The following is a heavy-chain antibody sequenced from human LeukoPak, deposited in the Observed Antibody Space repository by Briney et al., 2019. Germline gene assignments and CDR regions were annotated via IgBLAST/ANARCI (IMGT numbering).Heavy chain of an antibody. CDR3: ARGGLTGTPGSAFDT. CDR2: IIPIFGTA. CDR1: GGTFSSYA. J-gene: IGHJ3*02. V-gene: IGHV1-69*06. Sequence: ASVKVSCKASGGTFSSYAISWVRQAPGQGLEWMGGIIPIFGTANYAQKFQGRVTITADKSTSTAYMELSSLRSEDTAVYYCARGGLTGTPGSAFDTWGQGTMVTVSS. D-gene: IGHD1-1*01.